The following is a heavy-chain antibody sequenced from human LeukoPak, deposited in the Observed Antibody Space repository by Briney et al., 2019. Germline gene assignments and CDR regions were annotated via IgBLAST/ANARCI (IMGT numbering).Heavy chain of an antibody. J-gene: IGHJ4*02. Sequence: PGGSLRLSCAASGFTLSSHDMSWVRQAPGKGLEWVSAISGSGGSTYYADSVKGRFTISRDKSKNTLYLQMNSLRAEDTAVYYCAKGLAVAGHFDYWGQGTLVTVSS. V-gene: IGHV3-23*01. CDR3: AKGLAVAGHFDY. CDR1: GFTLSSHD. D-gene: IGHD6-19*01. CDR2: ISGSGGST.